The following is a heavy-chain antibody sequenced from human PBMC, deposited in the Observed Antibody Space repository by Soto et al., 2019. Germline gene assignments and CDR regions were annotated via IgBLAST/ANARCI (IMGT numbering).Heavy chain of an antibody. CDR2: ISSSSSYI. V-gene: IGHV3-21*01. D-gene: IGHD3-10*01. CDR3: AGGPRFLWYY. Sequence: WVRQAPGKGLEWVSSISSSSSYIYYADSVKGRFTISRDNAKNSLYLQMNSLRAEDTAVYYCAGGPRFLWYYWGQGTLVTVSS. J-gene: IGHJ4*02.